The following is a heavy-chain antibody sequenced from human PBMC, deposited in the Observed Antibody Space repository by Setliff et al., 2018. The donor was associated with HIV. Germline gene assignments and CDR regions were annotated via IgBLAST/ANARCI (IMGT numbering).Heavy chain of an antibody. CDR2: IYSSGST. Sequence: PSETLSLTCLVSGGSISSYYWSWIRQSAGKGLEWIGRIYSSGSTKYNPSLKSRVTMSVNTAKNQFFLMLSSVTAADTAVYYCARTLAYHAFDIWGQGTMVTVSS. V-gene: IGHV4-4*07. CDR1: GGSISSYY. CDR3: ARTLAYHAFDI. J-gene: IGHJ3*02. D-gene: IGHD2-2*01.